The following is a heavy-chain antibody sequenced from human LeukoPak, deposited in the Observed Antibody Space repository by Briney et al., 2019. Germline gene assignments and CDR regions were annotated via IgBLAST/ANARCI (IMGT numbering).Heavy chain of an antibody. CDR3: ARVHYDSSGHRPFDY. V-gene: IGHV4-34*12. D-gene: IGHD3-22*01. CDR1: GGSFSGYY. J-gene: IGHJ4*02. CDR2: IIHSGST. Sequence: SETLSLTCAVYGGSFSGYYWSWIRQPPGKGLEWLGEIIHSGSTDYNPSLKSRVTISVDTSKNQFSLKLSSVTAADTAVYYCARVHYDSSGHRPFDYWGQGTLVTVSS.